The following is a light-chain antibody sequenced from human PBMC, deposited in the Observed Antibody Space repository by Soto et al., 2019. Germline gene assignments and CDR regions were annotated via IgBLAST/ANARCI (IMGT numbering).Light chain of an antibody. CDR3: LQHYSAPWT. CDR2: AAS. Sequence: DIQMTQSPSAMSASVGDRVTITCRASQGIGNYLVWFQQKPGKVPKRLIYAASNLQSGVPSRFSGSGSGSEFTLTISSRQAEDFATYFCLQHYSAPWTFGQGTKVDIK. V-gene: IGKV1-17*03. J-gene: IGKJ1*01. CDR1: QGIGNY.